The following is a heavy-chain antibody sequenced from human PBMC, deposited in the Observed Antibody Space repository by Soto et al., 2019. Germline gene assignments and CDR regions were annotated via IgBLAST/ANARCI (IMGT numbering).Heavy chain of an antibody. CDR2: ISGSGGTT. CDR1: GFTFSNYA. V-gene: IGHV3-23*01. J-gene: IGHJ6*02. Sequence: VQVSESGGGLVHPGGSLRLSCAASGFTFSNYALSWVRQAPGKGLEWISAISGSGGTTHYADSVKGRFSISRDNSENTLYLQMNSLRAEDTATYYCTIAGFTDYFYGLDAWGQGTTVTVSS. CDR3: TIAGFTDYFYGLDA. D-gene: IGHD3-16*01.